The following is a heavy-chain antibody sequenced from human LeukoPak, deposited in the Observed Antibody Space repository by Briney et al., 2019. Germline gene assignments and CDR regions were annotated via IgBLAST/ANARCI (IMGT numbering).Heavy chain of an antibody. J-gene: IGHJ4*02. Sequence: SETLSLTCTVSGGSISSSSYYWGWIRQPPGKGLEWIGRIYTSGSTNYNPSLKSRVTISVDTSKNQFSLKLSSVTAADTAVYYCARGLVRQQWLPLGYWGQGTLVTVSS. CDR1: GGSISSSSYY. CDR2: IYTSGST. D-gene: IGHD6-19*01. V-gene: IGHV4-61*02. CDR3: ARGLVRQQWLPLGY.